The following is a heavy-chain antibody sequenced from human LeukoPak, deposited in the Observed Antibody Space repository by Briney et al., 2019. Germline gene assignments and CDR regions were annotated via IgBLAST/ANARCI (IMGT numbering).Heavy chain of an antibody. CDR3: AKAEGYDILTGLDY. CDR1: GFTFSSHW. D-gene: IGHD3-9*01. CDR2: IGASGGST. Sequence: GGSLRLSCAASGFTFSSHWMSWVRQAPGKGLEWVSGIGASGGSTYYADSVKGRFTISRDNSKNTLYLQMNSLRTEDTAVYYCAKAEGYDILTGLDYWGQGTLVTVSS. J-gene: IGHJ4*02. V-gene: IGHV3-23*01.